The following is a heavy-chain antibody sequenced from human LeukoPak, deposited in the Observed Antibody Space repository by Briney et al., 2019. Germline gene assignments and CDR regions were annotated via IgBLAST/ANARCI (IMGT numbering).Heavy chain of an antibody. J-gene: IGHJ4*02. Sequence: GGALRLSCAASGFTFSSYEMNWVRQAPGKGLEWVSYISTSGSPIYYGNSVKGRFTISRDNAKNSLYLQMNSLRAEDTALYYCARRGFYDTSGYLFDHWGQGTLVTVSS. D-gene: IGHD3-22*01. CDR1: GFTFSSYE. V-gene: IGHV3-48*03. CDR3: ARRGFYDTSGYLFDH. CDR2: ISTSGSPI.